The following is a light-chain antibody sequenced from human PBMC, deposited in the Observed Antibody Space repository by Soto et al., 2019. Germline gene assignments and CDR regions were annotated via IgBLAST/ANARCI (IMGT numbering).Light chain of an antibody. Sequence: QMTQSPSTLSASVGDRVTITCRASQSISSWLAWYQQKPGKAPKLLIYKASTLKSGVPSRFSGSGSGTEFTLTISSLQPDDFATYYCQHYNSYSEAFGQGTKVDIK. J-gene: IGKJ1*01. CDR2: KAS. CDR3: QHYNSYSEA. CDR1: QSISSW. V-gene: IGKV1-5*03.